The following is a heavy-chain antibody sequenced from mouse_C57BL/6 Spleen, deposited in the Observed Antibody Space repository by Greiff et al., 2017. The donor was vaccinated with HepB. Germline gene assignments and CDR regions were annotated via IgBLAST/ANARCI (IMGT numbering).Heavy chain of an antibody. Sequence: VQLQQSGPELVKPGASVKISCKASGYTFTDYYMNWVKQSHGKSLEWIGDINPNNGGTSYNQKFKGKATLTVDKSSSTAYMELRSLTSEDSAVYYCARRGRLRLYYFDYWGQGTTLTVSS. CDR1: GYTFTDYY. V-gene: IGHV1-26*01. D-gene: IGHD3-3*01. CDR2: INPNNGGT. CDR3: ARRGRLRLYYFDY. J-gene: IGHJ2*01.